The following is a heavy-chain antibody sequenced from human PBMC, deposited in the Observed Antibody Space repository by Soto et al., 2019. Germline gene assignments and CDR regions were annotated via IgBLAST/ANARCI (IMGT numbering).Heavy chain of an antibody. CDR1: GGTFSSYA. D-gene: IGHD3-22*01. Sequence: SVKVSCKASGGTFSSYAISWVRQAPGQGLEWMGGIIPIFGTANYAQKCQGRVTITADESTSTAYMELSSLRSEDTAVYYCAREYYDSSGYREYYFDYWGQGTLVTVSS. V-gene: IGHV1-69*13. CDR3: AREYYDSSGYREYYFDY. CDR2: IIPIFGTA. J-gene: IGHJ4*02.